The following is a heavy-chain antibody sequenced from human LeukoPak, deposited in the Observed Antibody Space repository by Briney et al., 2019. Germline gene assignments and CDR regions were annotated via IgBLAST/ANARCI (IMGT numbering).Heavy chain of an antibody. J-gene: IGHJ6*03. CDR2: INWNGGST. Sequence: GGSLRLSCAASKFTFSSYSMNWVRQAPGKGLEWVSGINWNGGSTGYADSVKGRFTISRDNAKNSLYLQMNSLRAEDTALYYCARVGSGYENAYYYYMDVWGKGTTVTVSS. V-gene: IGHV3-20*04. CDR3: ARVGSGYENAYYYYMDV. CDR1: KFTFSSYS. D-gene: IGHD5-12*01.